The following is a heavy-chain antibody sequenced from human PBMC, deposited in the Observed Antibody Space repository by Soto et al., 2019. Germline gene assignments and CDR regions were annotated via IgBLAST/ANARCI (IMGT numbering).Heavy chain of an antibody. CDR2: ISYDGSNK. D-gene: IGHD3-10*01. CDR1: GFTFSSYG. J-gene: IGHJ4*02. Sequence: GGSLRLSCAASGFTFSSYGMHWVRQAPGKGLEWVAVISYDGSNKYYADSVKGRFTISRDNSKNTLYLQMNSLRAEDTAVYYCAKDHLWFSYSDYWGQGTLVTVSS. V-gene: IGHV3-30*18. CDR3: AKDHLWFSYSDY.